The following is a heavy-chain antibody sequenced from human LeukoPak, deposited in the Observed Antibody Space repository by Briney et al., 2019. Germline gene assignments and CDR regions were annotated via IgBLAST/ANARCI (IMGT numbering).Heavy chain of an antibody. D-gene: IGHD5-24*01. CDR1: GGSISTYY. J-gene: IGHJ4*02. CDR2: IYHSGST. V-gene: IGHV4-59*01. Sequence: SETLSLTCTVSGGSISTYYWSWIRQPPGKGLEWIGYIYHSGSTNYNPSLKSRIAISVGTSQNQFSLKLSSVTAADTAVYYCAGGRRDAYNYNYWGQGTLVTVSS. CDR3: AGGRRDAYNYNY.